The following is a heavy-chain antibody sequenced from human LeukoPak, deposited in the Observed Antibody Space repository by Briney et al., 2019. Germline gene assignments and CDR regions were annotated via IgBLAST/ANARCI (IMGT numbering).Heavy chain of an antibody. D-gene: IGHD6-13*01. J-gene: IGHJ4*02. CDR1: GGSISSSTYY. CDR3: ARSRSSWYFDY. V-gene: IGHV4-39*07. Sequence: PSETLSLTCTVSGGSISSSTYYWGWIRRPPGKGLEWIGSIYYSGSTYYNPSLKSRVTISVDTSKNQFSLKLSSVTAADTAVYYCARSRSSWYFDYWGQGTLVTVSS. CDR2: IYYSGST.